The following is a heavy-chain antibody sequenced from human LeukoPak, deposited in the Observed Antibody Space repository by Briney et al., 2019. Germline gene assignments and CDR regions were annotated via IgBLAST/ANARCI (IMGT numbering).Heavy chain of an antibody. CDR1: GFTFSSYG. CDR3: AKDFSVYYYDSRVSDY. Sequence: PGGSLRLSCAASGFTFSSYGMHWVRQAPGKGLEWVAFIRFDGSNKYYADSVKGRFTISRDNSKNTLYLQMNSLRAEDTAAYYCAKDFSVYYYDSRVSDYWGQGTLVTVSS. CDR2: IRFDGSNK. J-gene: IGHJ4*02. V-gene: IGHV3-30*02. D-gene: IGHD3-22*01.